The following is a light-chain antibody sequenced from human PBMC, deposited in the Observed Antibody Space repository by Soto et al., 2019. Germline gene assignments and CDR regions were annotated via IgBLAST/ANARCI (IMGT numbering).Light chain of an antibody. V-gene: IGKV1-39*01. CDR2: AAS. CDR3: QQSYSTPYT. CDR1: QSISSY. Sequence: DIQMTQSPSSLSASVGDRVTITCRASQSISSYLIWYQQKPGKAPKLLIYAASSLQSGVQSRFSGSGSGTDFTPTISSLQPEDFATYYCQQSYSTPYTFGQGTKLEIK. J-gene: IGKJ2*01.